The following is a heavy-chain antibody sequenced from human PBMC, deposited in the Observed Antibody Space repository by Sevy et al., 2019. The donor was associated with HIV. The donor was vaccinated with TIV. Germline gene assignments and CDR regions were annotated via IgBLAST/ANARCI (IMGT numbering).Heavy chain of an antibody. V-gene: IGHV1-2*06. CDR3: ARASGPTVGAYFDY. D-gene: IGHD3-10*01. J-gene: IGHJ4*02. CDR1: GYTFTAYF. Sequence: ASVTVSCKASGYTFTAYFLHWVRQAPGQGLEWMGRISPNSGGTNFAQKFQGRVTMTRDTSSNTAYMELTSLKSDDTALYYCARASGPTVGAYFDYWGQRTLVTVSS. CDR2: ISPNSGGT.